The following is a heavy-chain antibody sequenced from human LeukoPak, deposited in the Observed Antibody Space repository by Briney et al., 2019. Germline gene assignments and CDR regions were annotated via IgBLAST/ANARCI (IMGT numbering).Heavy chain of an antibody. CDR1: GYSFTSYW. CDR2: IYPGDSDT. V-gene: IGHV5-51*01. CDR3: ARRKYSSSWHDAFDI. J-gene: IGHJ3*02. Sequence: GESLKTSCKGSGYSFTSYWIGWVRQMPGKGLEWMGIIYPGDSDTRYSPSFQGQVTISADKSISTAYLQWSSLKASDTAMYYCARRKYSSSWHDAFDIWGQGTMVTVSS. D-gene: IGHD6-13*01.